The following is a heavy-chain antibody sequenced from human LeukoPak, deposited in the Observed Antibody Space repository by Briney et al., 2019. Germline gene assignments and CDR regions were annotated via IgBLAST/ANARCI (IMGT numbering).Heavy chain of an antibody. J-gene: IGHJ6*02. Sequence: PGGSLRLSCAASGFTFSDYYMSWIRQAPGKGLGWVSYISSSGSTIYYADSVKGRFTISRDNAKNSLYLQMNSLRAEDTAVYYCAREIQYYYYYYGMDVWGQGTTVTVSS. V-gene: IGHV3-11*01. CDR1: GFTFSDYY. CDR3: AREIQYYYYYYGMDV. CDR2: ISSSGSTI.